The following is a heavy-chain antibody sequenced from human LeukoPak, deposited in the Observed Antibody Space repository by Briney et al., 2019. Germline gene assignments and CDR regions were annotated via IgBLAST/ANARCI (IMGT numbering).Heavy chain of an antibody. Sequence: GGSLRPSCAASGFTFSSYAMSWVRQAPGKGLEWVSAISGSGGSTYYADSVKGRFTISRDNSKNTLYLQMNSLRAEDTAVYYCAKDRAGREGFDYWGQGTLVTVSS. D-gene: IGHD1-26*01. CDR2: ISGSGGST. CDR3: AKDRAGREGFDY. J-gene: IGHJ4*02. V-gene: IGHV3-23*01. CDR1: GFTFSSYA.